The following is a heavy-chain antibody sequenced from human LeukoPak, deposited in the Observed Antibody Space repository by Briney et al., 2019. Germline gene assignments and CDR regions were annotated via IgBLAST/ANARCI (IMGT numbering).Heavy chain of an antibody. V-gene: IGHV4-31*03. Sequence: SSETLSLTCTVSSGSISSGGYYWSWIRQHPGKGPEWIGYIYYSGSTYYNPSLKSRVTISVDTSKNQFSLKLSSVTAADTAVYYCAREKPAAGAIDYWGQGTLVTVSS. D-gene: IGHD6-13*01. J-gene: IGHJ4*02. CDR1: SGSISSGGYY. CDR2: IYYSGST. CDR3: AREKPAAGAIDY.